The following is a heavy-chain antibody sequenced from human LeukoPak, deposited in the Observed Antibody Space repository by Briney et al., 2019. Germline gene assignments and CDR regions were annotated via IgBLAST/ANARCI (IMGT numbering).Heavy chain of an antibody. Sequence: GGSLRLSCAASGLTFGTSGMHWVRQAPGKRLDWVSAISGGGTAYYAASVRGRFTISRDNSKNTLYLQMNSLRAEDAATYYCAARDPCNGGICYGLRYWGQGTLVSVSS. CDR3: AARDPCNGGICYGLRY. J-gene: IGHJ4*02. D-gene: IGHD3-16*01. CDR2: ISGGGTA. V-gene: IGHV3-23*01. CDR1: GLTFGTSG.